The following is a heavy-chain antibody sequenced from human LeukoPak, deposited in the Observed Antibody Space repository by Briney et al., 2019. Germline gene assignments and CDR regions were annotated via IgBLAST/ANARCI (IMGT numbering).Heavy chain of an antibody. Sequence: SETLSLTCTVSGGSISSYYWSWIRQPAGKGLEWIGRIYTSGSTNYNPSLKSRVTMSVDTSKNQFSLKLSSVTAADTAVYYCARDYYDSSGYRYFDYWGQGTQVTVSS. CDR1: GGSISSYY. V-gene: IGHV4-4*07. D-gene: IGHD3-22*01. CDR3: ARDYYDSSGYRYFDY. J-gene: IGHJ4*02. CDR2: IYTSGST.